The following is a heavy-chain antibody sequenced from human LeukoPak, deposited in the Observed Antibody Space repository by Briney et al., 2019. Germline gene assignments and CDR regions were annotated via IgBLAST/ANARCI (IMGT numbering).Heavy chain of an antibody. J-gene: IGHJ1*01. V-gene: IGHV3-30*02. D-gene: IGHD4-17*01. Sequence: GGSLRLSCAASGFTFSSHGMHWVRQAPGKGLEWVALIWYDGSNKYYADSVKGRFTISRDNSKSTLFLQMNSLRAEDTAVYYCAKESGIRSYGAYFPHWGQGTLVTVSS. CDR3: AKESGIRSYGAYFPH. CDR1: GFTFSSHG. CDR2: IWYDGSNK.